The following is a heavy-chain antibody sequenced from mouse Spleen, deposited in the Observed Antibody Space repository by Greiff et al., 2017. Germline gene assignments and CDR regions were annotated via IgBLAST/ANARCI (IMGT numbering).Heavy chain of an antibody. D-gene: IGHD4-1*01. J-gene: IGHJ2*01. Sequence: QVQLKESGPELVKPGASVKISCKASGYAFSSSWMNWVKQRPGKGLEWIGRIYPGDGDTNYNGKFKGKATLTADKSSSTAYMQLSSLTSEDSAVYFCAISRNWYFDYWGQGTTLTVSS. CDR1: GYAFSSSW. CDR3: AISRNWYFDY. V-gene: IGHV1-82*01. CDR2: IYPGDGDT.